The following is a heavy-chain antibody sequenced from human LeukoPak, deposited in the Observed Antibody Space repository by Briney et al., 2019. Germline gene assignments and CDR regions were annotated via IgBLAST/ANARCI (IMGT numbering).Heavy chain of an antibody. CDR1: GFTFSSYA. CDR2: ISGSDGRT. CDR3: ARQGGYSSTNDY. Sequence: GGSLRLSCAASGFTFSSYAMGWVRQASGKGLEWVSTISGSDGRTDYADSVKGRFTISRDNSKNTLYLQMNSLRAEDTAVYYCARQGGYSSTNDYWGQGTLVTVSS. V-gene: IGHV3-23*01. J-gene: IGHJ4*02. D-gene: IGHD6-13*01.